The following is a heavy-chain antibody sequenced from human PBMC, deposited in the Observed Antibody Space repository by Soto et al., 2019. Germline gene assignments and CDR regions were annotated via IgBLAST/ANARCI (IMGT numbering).Heavy chain of an antibody. CDR1: GGPISRGDYY. Sequence: SETLSLTCTVSGGPISRGDYYWSWIRQHPGKGLEWVGNIYYSGTTYYNPSLKSRVTITVDTSKNQFSLNLSSVTAADTAVYYCARLEVTATNWFHPWGQGTLVTVSS. CDR3: ARLEVTATNWFHP. V-gene: IGHV4-31*03. CDR2: IYYSGTT. D-gene: IGHD2-21*02. J-gene: IGHJ5*02.